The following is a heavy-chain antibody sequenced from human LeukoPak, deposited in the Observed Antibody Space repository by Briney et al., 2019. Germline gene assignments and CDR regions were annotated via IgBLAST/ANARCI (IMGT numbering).Heavy chain of an antibody. J-gene: IGHJ6*02. CDR3: AREEIDTSDEDYYYAMDV. Sequence: GASVKVSCKASGYTFTSYYMHWVRQAPGQGLEWMGIINPSVGSTRYTQKIHGGVTTSTDTSTSAEYTERSRLRSVSTAVYYCAREEIDTSDEDYYYAMDVWGQGTTVTVSS. V-gene: IGHV1-46*01. CDR2: INPSVGST. D-gene: IGHD3-16*01. CDR1: GYTFTSYY.